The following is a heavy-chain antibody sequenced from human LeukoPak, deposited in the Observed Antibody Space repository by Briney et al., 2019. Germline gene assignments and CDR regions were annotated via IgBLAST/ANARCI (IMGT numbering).Heavy chain of an antibody. CDR1: GFTFSSYW. D-gene: IGHD3-10*01. J-gene: IGHJ4*02. CDR2: IKQDGSEK. V-gene: IGHV3-7*03. CDR3: ASHGSGSNDY. Sequence: GGSLRLSCAASGFTFSSYWVSWVRQAPGKGLEWVANIKQDGSEKYYVDSAKGRFTISRDNAKNSLYLQMNSLRAEDTAVYYCASHGSGSNDYWGQGTLVTVSS.